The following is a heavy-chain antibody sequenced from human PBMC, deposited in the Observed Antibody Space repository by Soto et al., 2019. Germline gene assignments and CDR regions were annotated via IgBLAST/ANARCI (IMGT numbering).Heavy chain of an antibody. CDR1: GGSISSYY. CDR3: ARGYCSGGSCYQYFDY. D-gene: IGHD2-15*01. V-gene: IGHV4-59*01. CDR2: IYYSGST. J-gene: IGHJ4*02. Sequence: SETLSLTCTVSGGSISSYYWSWIRQPPGKGLEWIGYIYYSGSTNYNPSLKSRVTISVDTSKNQFSLKLSSVTAADTAVYYCARGYCSGGSCYQYFDYWGQGTLVTVSS.